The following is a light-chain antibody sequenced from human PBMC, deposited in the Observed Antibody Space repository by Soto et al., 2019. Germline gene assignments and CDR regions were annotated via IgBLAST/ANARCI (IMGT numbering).Light chain of an antibody. J-gene: IGLJ3*02. CDR1: SSDVGSYTL. Sequence: QSALTQPASVSGSPGQSITISCTGTSSDVGSYTLVSWYQQHPGKAPKLMIFEASKRPSGVSHRFSGSKSGNTASLTISGLQTEDEAHYHCCSYAPTNTWLFGGGTKLTVL. V-gene: IGLV2-23*01. CDR3: CSYAPTNTWL. CDR2: EAS.